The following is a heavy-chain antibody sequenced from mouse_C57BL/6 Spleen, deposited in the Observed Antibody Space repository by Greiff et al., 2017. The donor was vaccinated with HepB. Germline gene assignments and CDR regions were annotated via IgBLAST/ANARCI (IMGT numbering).Heavy chain of an antibody. CDR3: ARVGAAQATFDY. V-gene: IGHV1-82*01. J-gene: IGHJ2*01. D-gene: IGHD3-2*02. Sequence: VQLKESGPELVKPGASVKISCKASGYAFSSSWMNWVKQRPGKGLEWIGRIYPGDGDTNYNGKFKGKATLTADKSSSTAYMQLSSLTSEDSAVYFCARVGAAQATFDYWGQGTTLTVSS. CDR1: GYAFSSSW. CDR2: IYPGDGDT.